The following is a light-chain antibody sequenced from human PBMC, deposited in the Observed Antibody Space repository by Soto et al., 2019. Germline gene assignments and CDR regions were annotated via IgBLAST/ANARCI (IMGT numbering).Light chain of an antibody. Sequence: DIVLTQSPATLSVSLGDRATLSCRASQSVSSYLAWYQQKPGQAPRLLIYDASNRATGIPARFSGSGSGTDFTLTISSLEPEDFAVYYCQQRSNWPKTFGQGTKLEIK. V-gene: IGKV3-11*01. CDR3: QQRSNWPKT. J-gene: IGKJ2*01. CDR2: DAS. CDR1: QSVSSY.